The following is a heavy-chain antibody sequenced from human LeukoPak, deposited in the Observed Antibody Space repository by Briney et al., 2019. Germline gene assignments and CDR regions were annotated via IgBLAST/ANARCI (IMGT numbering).Heavy chain of an antibody. D-gene: IGHD6-13*01. Sequence: ASVKVSCKASGGTFSSYAISWVRQAPGQRLEWMGWINAGNGNTKYSQKFQGRVTITRDTSASTAYMELSSLRSEDTAVYYCARVGIAAADDYWGRGTLVTVSS. CDR2: INAGNGNT. CDR1: GGTFSSYA. J-gene: IGHJ4*02. CDR3: ARVGIAAADDY. V-gene: IGHV1-3*01.